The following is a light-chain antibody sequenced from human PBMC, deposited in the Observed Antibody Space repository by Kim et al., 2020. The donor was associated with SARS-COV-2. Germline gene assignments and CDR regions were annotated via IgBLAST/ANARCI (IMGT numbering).Light chain of an antibody. V-gene: IGLV2-14*03. Sequence: QSALTQPASVSGSPGQSITISCTGTSSDIGAYNYVSWYQQHPGKAPKLIIYDVTYRPSGVSDRFSGSKAGNTASLSIFGLRAEDEAEYYCSSYTTSTTRVFGGGTQLTVL. J-gene: IGLJ2*01. CDR2: DVT. CDR3: SSYTTSTTRV. CDR1: SSDIGAYNY.